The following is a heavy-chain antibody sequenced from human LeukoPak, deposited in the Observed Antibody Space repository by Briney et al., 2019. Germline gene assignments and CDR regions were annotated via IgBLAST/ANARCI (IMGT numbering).Heavy chain of an antibody. CDR1: GGTFSSYA. V-gene: IGHV1-69*04. D-gene: IGHD3-3*01. CDR3: ARAPTIFGTLGY. CDR2: IIPILGIA. Sequence: SVKLSCNASGGTFSSYAISWVRQPHGQGLEWMGMIIPILGIANYAQKFQRRVTLTADKSTSKAYMELSSLRSEDTAVYYCARAPTIFGTLGYWGQRTLVTASS. J-gene: IGHJ4*02.